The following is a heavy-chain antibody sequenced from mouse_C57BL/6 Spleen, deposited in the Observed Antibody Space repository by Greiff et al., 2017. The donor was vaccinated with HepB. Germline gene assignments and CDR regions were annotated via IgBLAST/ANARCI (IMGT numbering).Heavy chain of an antibody. Sequence: QVQLQQSGPELVKPGASVKISCKASGYSFTSYYIHWVKQRPGQGLEWIGWIYPGSGNTKYNEKFKGKATLTADTSSSAAYMQLSSLTSEDSAVYYCACYDSCFWFAYWGQGTLVTVSA. CDR3: ACYDSCFWFAY. CDR2: IYPGSGNT. V-gene: IGHV1-66*01. CDR1: GYSFTSYY. D-gene: IGHD2-3*01. J-gene: IGHJ3*01.